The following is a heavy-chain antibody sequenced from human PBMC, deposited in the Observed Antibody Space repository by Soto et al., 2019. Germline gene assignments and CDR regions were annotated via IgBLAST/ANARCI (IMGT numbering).Heavy chain of an antibody. D-gene: IGHD6-19*01. CDR1: GFTSNNYA. Sequence: PGGSLRLSCVASGFTSNNYAMSWVRQAPGKGLDWVSVISGGGTGDGIYYADSVKGRFTISRDNSKNTVFLQMNSLRADDTAVYYCAKASGYISGWDYWGPGTLVTVSS. V-gene: IGHV3-23*01. J-gene: IGHJ4*02. CDR3: AKASGYISGWDY. CDR2: ISGGGTGDGI.